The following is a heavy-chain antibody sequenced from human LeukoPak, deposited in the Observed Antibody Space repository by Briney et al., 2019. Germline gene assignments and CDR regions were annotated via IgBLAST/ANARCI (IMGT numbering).Heavy chain of an antibody. CDR1: GFTFTNYD. CDR3: ATGTDSIVQLKFWSGYYYYYYGMDV. Sequence: AASVKVSCKATGFTFTNYDINWVRQATGQGLEWMGWMNPINGNTGYAQKFQGRVTMTRDTSISTAYMELSSLRSEDTAVYYCATGTDSIVQLKFWSGYYYYYYGMDVWGQGTTVTVSS. D-gene: IGHD3-3*01. CDR2: MNPINGNT. V-gene: IGHV1-8*01. J-gene: IGHJ6*02.